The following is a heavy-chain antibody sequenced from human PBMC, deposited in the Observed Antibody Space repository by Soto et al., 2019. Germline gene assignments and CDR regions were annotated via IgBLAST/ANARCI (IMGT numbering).Heavy chain of an antibody. Sequence: GGSLRLSCAASGFTFSGLYMSWIRQAPGKGLEWVSCIDSSGVKKYYADSVKGRFTISRDTAKTSLYLQMNSLRAEDTALYYCARHRYYEGSVPGYGMDVWGQGTTVTVSS. CDR1: GFTFSGLY. J-gene: IGHJ6*02. CDR2: IDSSGVKK. CDR3: ARHRYYEGSVPGYGMDV. V-gene: IGHV3-11*01. D-gene: IGHD3-16*01.